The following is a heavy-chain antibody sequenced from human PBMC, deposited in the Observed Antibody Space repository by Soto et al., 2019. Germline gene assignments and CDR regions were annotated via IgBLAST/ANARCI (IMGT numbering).Heavy chain of an antibody. J-gene: IGHJ6*03. V-gene: IGHV3-7*01. Sequence: GGSLRLSCAASGFTFSSYWMSWVRQAPGKGLEWVANIKQDGSEKYYVDSVKGRFTISRDNAKNSLYLQMNSLRAEDTAVYYCARDLVWRGSGRPLGYYMDVWGKGTTVTVSS. CDR3: ARDLVWRGSGRPLGYYMDV. D-gene: IGHD3-3*01. CDR2: IKQDGSEK. CDR1: GFTFSSYW.